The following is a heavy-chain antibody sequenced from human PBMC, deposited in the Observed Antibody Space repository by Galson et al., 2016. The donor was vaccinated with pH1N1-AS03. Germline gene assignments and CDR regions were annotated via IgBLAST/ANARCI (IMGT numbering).Heavy chain of an antibody. D-gene: IGHD3-10*01. Sequence: SLRLSCAAPGFTFSDSGMHWVRQPPGKGLEWVAVISKDARGKFYADSVKGRFTISRDNSNNTVYLDMNSLRTEDTAVYYCAKMLRGITAVGFESWGQGILVIVSS. CDR2: ISKDARGK. J-gene: IGHJ5*01. CDR1: GFTFSDSG. V-gene: IGHV3-30*18. CDR3: AKMLRGITAVGFES.